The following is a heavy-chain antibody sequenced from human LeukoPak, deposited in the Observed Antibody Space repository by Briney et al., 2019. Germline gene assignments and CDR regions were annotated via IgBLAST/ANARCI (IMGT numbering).Heavy chain of an antibody. D-gene: IGHD4-23*01. CDR3: ARGTVSAVTNWFDP. Sequence: ASVKVSCKASGYTFTGYYMHWVRQAPGQGLEWMGRINPNSGGTNYAQEFQGRVTMTRDTSISPAYMELSRLRSDDTAVYYCARGTVSAVTNWFDPWGQGTLVTVSS. CDR2: INPNSGGT. CDR1: GYTFTGYY. V-gene: IGHV1-2*06. J-gene: IGHJ5*02.